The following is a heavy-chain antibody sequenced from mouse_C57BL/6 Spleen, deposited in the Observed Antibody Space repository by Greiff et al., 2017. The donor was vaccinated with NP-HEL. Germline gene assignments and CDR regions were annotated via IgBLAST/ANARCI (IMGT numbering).Heavy chain of an antibody. CDR1: GFTFTDYY. CDR2: IRHKANGYTT. CDR3: ARFSDYYYAMDY. V-gene: IGHV7-3*01. J-gene: IGHJ4*01. Sequence: EVQLVESGGGLVQPGGSLSLSCAASGFTFTDYYMSWVRQPPGKPLEWLGFIRHKANGYTTEYSASVKGRFTISRDNSQSILYLQMNALRAEDSATYYCARFSDYYYAMDYWGQGTSVTVSS.